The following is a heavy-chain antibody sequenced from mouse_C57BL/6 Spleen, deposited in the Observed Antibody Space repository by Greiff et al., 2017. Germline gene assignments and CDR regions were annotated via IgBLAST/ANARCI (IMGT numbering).Heavy chain of an antibody. V-gene: IGHV1-55*01. CDR1: GYTFTSYW. Sequence: QVQLKQPGAELVKPGASVKMSCKASGYTFTSYWITWVKQRPGQGLEWIGDIYPGSGSTNYNEKFKSKATLTVDTSSSTAYMQLSSLTSEDSAVYYCARCLITTVVAPYAMDYWGQGTSVTVSS. D-gene: IGHD1-1*01. J-gene: IGHJ4*01. CDR2: IYPGSGST. CDR3: ARCLITTVVAPYAMDY.